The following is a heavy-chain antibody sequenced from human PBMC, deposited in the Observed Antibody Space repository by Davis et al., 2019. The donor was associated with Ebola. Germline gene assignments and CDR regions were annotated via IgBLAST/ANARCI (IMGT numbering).Heavy chain of an antibody. CDR2: ISSSGSTI. D-gene: IGHD5-12*01. J-gene: IGHJ6*02. Sequence: GESLKISCAASGFTFSDYYMSWLRQAPGKGLEWVSYISSSGSTIYYADSVKGRFTISRDNAKNSLYLQMNSLRAEDTAVYYCARKLRSRRYYYGMDVWGQGTTVTVSS. CDR1: GFTFSDYY. CDR3: ARKLRSRRYYYGMDV. V-gene: IGHV3-11*01.